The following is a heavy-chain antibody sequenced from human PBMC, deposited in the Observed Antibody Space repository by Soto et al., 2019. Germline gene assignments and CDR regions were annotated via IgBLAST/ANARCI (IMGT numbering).Heavy chain of an antibody. J-gene: IGHJ4*02. Sequence: SGPTLVNPTQTLTLTCTFSGFSLSTSGVGVGWIRQPPGKALEWLALIYWDDDKRYSPSLKSRLTITKDTSKNQVVLTMTNMDPVDTATYYCAHKNDRSWRSSASFAYFDYWGQGTLVTVSS. V-gene: IGHV2-5*02. CDR1: GFSLSTSGVG. CDR3: AHKNDRSWRSSASFAYFDY. D-gene: IGHD6-6*01. CDR2: IYWDDDK.